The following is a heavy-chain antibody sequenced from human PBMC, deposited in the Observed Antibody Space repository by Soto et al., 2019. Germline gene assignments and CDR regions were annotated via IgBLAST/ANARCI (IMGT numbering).Heavy chain of an antibody. V-gene: IGHV3-30*03. Sequence: QVQLVESGGGVVQPGRSLRLSCVASGFTFSSYGMHWVRQAPGKGLEWVAVISNDGSNKYYADSVKGRFTISRDNSKDSLFPPMDRRRVEGPAGSYWGETLRTRVGEFAHWGQGTLVTVSA. CDR2: ISNDGSNK. D-gene: IGHD3-10*01. CDR1: GFTFSSYG. J-gene: IGHJ4*02. CDR3: GETLRTRVGEFAH.